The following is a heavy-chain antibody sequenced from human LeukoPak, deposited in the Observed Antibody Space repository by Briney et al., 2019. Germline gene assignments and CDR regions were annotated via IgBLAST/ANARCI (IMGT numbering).Heavy chain of an antibody. CDR1: GFTFSSYG. V-gene: IGHV3-30*02. D-gene: IGHD6-13*01. CDR2: IRYDGSNK. J-gene: IGHJ5*02. CDR3: AKDNIPAAAGIINWFDP. Sequence: GGSLRLSCAASGFTFSSYGMHWVRQAPGKGLEWVAFIRYDGSNKYYADSVKGRFTISRDNSKNTLYLQMNSLRAEDTAVYYCAKDNIPAAAGIINWFDPWGQGTLVTVSS.